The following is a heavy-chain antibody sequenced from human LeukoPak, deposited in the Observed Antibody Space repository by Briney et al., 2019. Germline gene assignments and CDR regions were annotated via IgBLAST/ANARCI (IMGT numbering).Heavy chain of an antibody. CDR2: ISGSGGST. V-gene: IGHV3-23*01. D-gene: IGHD3-22*01. CDR1: GFTFSSYA. Sequence: SGGSLRLSCAASGFTFSSYAMSWVRQAPGKGLEWVSAISGSGGSTYYADSVKGRFTISRDNSKNTLYLQMNSLRAEDTAVYYCAKGVTMIVVVSQFDYWGQGTLVTVSS. J-gene: IGHJ4*02. CDR3: AKGVTMIVVVSQFDY.